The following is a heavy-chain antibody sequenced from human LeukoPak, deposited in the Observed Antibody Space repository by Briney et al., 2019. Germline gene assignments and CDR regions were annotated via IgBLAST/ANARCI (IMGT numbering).Heavy chain of an antibody. D-gene: IGHD3-3*02. CDR3: ANILDKGFGAFDI. V-gene: IGHV3-23*01. Sequence: GGSLRLSCAASGFTFSSYAMSWVRQAPGKGLEWVSAISGSGGSTYYADSVKGRFTISRDNSKNTLYLQMNSLRAEDTAVYYCANILDKGFGAFDIWGQGTMVTVSS. J-gene: IGHJ3*02. CDR2: ISGSGGST. CDR1: GFTFSSYA.